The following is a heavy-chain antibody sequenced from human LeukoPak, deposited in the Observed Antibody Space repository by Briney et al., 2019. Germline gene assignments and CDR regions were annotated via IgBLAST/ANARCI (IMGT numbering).Heavy chain of an antibody. CDR3: VSSYGGYALDY. CDR2: VYHSGSI. Sequence: SETLPLTCTVSGGSISSYSWNWIRQSPGKGLEWIGRVYHSGSINYNPSLKSRVTISVDTSKNQFSLNLSSVTAADTAVYYCVSSYGGYALDYWGQGTLVIVSS. CDR1: GGSISSYS. D-gene: IGHD5-12*01. V-gene: IGHV4-59*01. J-gene: IGHJ4*02.